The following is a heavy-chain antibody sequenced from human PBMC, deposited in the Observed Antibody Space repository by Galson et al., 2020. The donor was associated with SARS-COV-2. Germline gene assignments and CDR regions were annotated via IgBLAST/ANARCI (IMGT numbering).Heavy chain of an antibody. CDR2: INHSGST. D-gene: IGHD2-15*01. CDR1: GGSFSGYY. J-gene: IGHJ4*02. Sequence: SETLSLTCAVYGGSFSGYYWSWIRQPPGKGLEWIGEINHSGSTNYNPSLKSRVTISVDTSKNQFSLKLSSVTAADTAVYYCASTGGGGRTYFDYWGQGTLVTVSS. CDR3: ASTGGGGRTYFDY. V-gene: IGHV4-34*01.